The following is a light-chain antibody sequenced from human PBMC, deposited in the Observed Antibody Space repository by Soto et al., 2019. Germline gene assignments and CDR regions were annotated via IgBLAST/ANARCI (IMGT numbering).Light chain of an antibody. CDR2: GAS. Sequence: EIVMTQSPATLSVSPGETATLSCRASQYVSNKVAWYQQKPGQAPRLLILGASTRATGVPARFSGSGSGTEFTLSISSLQSEDFAVYYCQQRSNWPPLTFGGGTKVDIK. V-gene: IGKV3-15*01. J-gene: IGKJ4*01. CDR1: QYVSNK. CDR3: QQRSNWPPLT.